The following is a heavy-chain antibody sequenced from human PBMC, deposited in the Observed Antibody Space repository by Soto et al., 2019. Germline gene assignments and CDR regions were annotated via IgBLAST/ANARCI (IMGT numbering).Heavy chain of an antibody. CDR3: AGRCDSTTCLGHFDY. D-gene: IGHD2-2*01. Sequence: QVQLVQSGGEVKKPVSSVKVSCKASGGTFNNYVVNWVRQAPGQGLEWMGGILPIFATANYAQKFQGRVTITADKSTSTAYMELTSLRSEDTAVYYCAGRCDSTTCLGHFDYWGQGTLVTVAS. CDR2: ILPIFATA. V-gene: IGHV1-69*06. CDR1: GGTFNNYV. J-gene: IGHJ4*02.